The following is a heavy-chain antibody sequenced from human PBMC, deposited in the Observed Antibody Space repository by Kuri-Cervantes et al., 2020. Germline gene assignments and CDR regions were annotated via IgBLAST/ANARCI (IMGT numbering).Heavy chain of an antibody. D-gene: IGHD3-3*01. J-gene: IGHJ3*02. V-gene: IGHV5-51*01. CDR3: ARQRGLRFLEWLLWDAFDI. Sequence: GGSLRLSCKVSGYSSTSYWIGWVRQMPGKGLEWMGIIYPGDSDTSYSPSFQGQVTISADKSISTAYLQWSSLKASDTAMYYCARQRGLRFLEWLLWDAFDIWGQGTMVTVSS. CDR2: IYPGDSDT. CDR1: GYSSTSYW.